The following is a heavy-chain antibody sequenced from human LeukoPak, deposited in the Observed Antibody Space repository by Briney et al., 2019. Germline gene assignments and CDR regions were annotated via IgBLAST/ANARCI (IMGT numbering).Heavy chain of an antibody. CDR3: SRDPNGDYVGAFDS. V-gene: IGHV3-23*01. CDR2: ISGSGGNT. Sequence: GGSLRLSCAASGFTFDSYAMSWVRQAPGKGLEWVSGISGSGGNTYYVDSVKGRFTISRDNSQNTLYLQMNNLRVEDTGVYYCSRDPNGDYVGAFDSWGQGTLVTVSS. D-gene: IGHD4-17*01. J-gene: IGHJ5*01. CDR1: GFTFDSYA.